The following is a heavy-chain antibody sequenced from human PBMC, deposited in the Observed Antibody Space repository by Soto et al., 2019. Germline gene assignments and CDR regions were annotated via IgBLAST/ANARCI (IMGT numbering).Heavy chain of an antibody. V-gene: IGHV4-31*03. CDR3: ASKLRFLEWPFDY. J-gene: IGHJ4*02. CDR2: IYYSGST. CDR1: GGSISSGGYY. D-gene: IGHD3-3*01. Sequence: PSETLSLTCTVSGGSISSGGYYWSWIRQHPGKGLEWIGYIYYSGSTYYNPSLKSRVTISVDTSKNQFSLKLSSVTAADTAVYYCASKLRFLEWPFDYWGQGTLVTVSS.